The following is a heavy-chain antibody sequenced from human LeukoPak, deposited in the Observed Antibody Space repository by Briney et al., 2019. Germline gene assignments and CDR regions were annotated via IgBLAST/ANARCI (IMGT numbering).Heavy chain of an antibody. Sequence: PGRSLRLSCAAPGFTFSSYAMHWVRQAPGKGLEWVAVISYDGGNKYYADSVKGRFTISRDNSKNTLYLQMNSLRAEDTAVYYCARLDGNTYGYSSTRAPSWGQGTLVTVSS. D-gene: IGHD6-19*01. CDR3: ARLDGNTYGYSSTRAPS. CDR2: ISYDGGNK. CDR1: GFTFSSYA. V-gene: IGHV3-30-3*01. J-gene: IGHJ5*02.